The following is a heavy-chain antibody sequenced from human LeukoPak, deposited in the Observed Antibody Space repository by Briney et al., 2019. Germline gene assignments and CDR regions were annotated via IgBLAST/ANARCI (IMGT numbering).Heavy chain of an antibody. CDR3: ARDVAGAGSY. CDR2: IDEDGWTT. CDR1: GYTFSRYW. Sequence: PGGSLRLSCAGSGYTFSRYWMHWVRQAPGKRLVWVSRIDEDGWTTDYADPVKGRFTISRDNVQNTLYLQMNSLRAEDTAVYYCARDVAGAGSYWGQGTLVTVSS. V-gene: IGHV3-74*01. J-gene: IGHJ4*02. D-gene: IGHD3-10*01.